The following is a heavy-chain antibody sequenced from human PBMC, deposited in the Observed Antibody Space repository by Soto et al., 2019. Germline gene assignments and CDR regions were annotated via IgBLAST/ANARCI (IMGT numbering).Heavy chain of an antibody. CDR3: ARDWKDSSSGRGIDH. J-gene: IGHJ4*02. CDR1: GFTFAEYR. CDR2: IKEDGSDK. V-gene: IGHV3-7*01. Sequence: EVQLMESGGGLVQPGASLTLTCAASGFTFAEYRMSWVRQAPGKGLEWLAYIKEDGSDKYYVDSVKGRFTISKDNAKNSLVLQMNSLGAEDTAVYYCARDWKDSSSGRGIDHWGQGVLVTVSS. D-gene: IGHD1-1*01.